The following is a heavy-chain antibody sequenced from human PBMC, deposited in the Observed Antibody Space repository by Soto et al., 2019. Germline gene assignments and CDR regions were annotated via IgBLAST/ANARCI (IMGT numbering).Heavy chain of an antibody. CDR3: ARRKSLLTGGMDV. CDR1: GYSFTSYW. J-gene: IGHJ6*02. V-gene: IGHV5-10-1*01. D-gene: IGHD2-8*01. CDR2: IDPSDSYT. Sequence: ESLKISCKGSGYSFTSYWISWVRQMPGKGLEWMGTIDPSDSYTNYSPSFQGHVIISVDKSISTAYLQWSSLKASDTVMYYCARRKSLLTGGMDVWGQGTTVTVSS.